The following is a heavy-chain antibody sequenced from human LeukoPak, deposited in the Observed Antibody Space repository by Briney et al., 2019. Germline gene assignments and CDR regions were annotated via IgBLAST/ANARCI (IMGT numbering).Heavy chain of an antibody. D-gene: IGHD2-8*01. Sequence: SETLSLTCAVYGGSFSGYYWSWLGQPPGKGLEWVGEINHSGSTNYNPSLKTRLTISVDTSKNQFSLKLSSVTAADTAVYYCARVYCTNGVCYYFDYWGQGTLVTVSS. J-gene: IGHJ4*02. CDR3: ARVYCTNGVCYYFDY. CDR2: INHSGST. V-gene: IGHV4-34*01. CDR1: GGSFSGYY.